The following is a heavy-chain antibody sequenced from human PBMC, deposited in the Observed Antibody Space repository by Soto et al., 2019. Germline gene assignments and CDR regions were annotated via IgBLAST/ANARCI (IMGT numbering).Heavy chain of an antibody. CDR2: ISWNSGSI. CDR1: GFTFDDYA. CDR3: AKDMRYSGYDALLDY. D-gene: IGHD5-12*01. J-gene: IGHJ4*02. V-gene: IGHV3-9*01. Sequence: DVQLVESGGGLVQPGRSLRLSCAASGFTFDDYAMHWVRQAPGKGLEWVSGISWNSGSIGYADSVKGRFTISRDNAKNSLYLQMNSLRAEDTALYYCAKDMRYSGYDALLDYWGQGTLVTVSS.